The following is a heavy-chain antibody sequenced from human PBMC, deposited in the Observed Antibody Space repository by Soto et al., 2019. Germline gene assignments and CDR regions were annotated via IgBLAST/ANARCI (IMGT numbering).Heavy chain of an antibody. CDR1: GYTFTSYA. J-gene: IGHJ4*02. CDR2: INTGYGDT. CDR3: ARDRVWGSYRPAAFDY. Sequence: GASVKVSCKASGYTFTSYAMHWVRQAPGQRLEWMGWINTGYGDTKYSQKFQGRVTITTDTSASTVYMELSSLRSEDTAVYYCARDRVWGSYRPAAFDYWGQGILVTVS. D-gene: IGHD3-16*02. V-gene: IGHV1-3*04.